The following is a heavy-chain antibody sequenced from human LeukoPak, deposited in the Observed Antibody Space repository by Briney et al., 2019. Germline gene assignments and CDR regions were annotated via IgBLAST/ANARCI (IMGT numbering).Heavy chain of an antibody. D-gene: IGHD4-17*01. J-gene: IGHJ4*02. Sequence: GASVKVSCKASGGTFSSYAISWVRQAPGQGLEWMGGIIPIFGTANYAQKFQGRVTITADESTSTAYMELSSLRSEDTAVYYCATPGDYGDREFNYWGQGTLVTVSS. CDR1: GGTFSSYA. V-gene: IGHV1-69*13. CDR2: IIPIFGTA. CDR3: ATPGDYGDREFNY.